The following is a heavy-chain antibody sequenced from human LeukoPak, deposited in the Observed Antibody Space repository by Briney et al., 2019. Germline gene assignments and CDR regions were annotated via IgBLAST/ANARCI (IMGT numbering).Heavy chain of an antibody. Sequence: GGSLRLSCAASGFTFSSYSMNWVRQAPGKGLEWVSSISSSSYIYYADSVKGRFTISRDNAKNSPYLQMNSLRAEDTAVYYCAGSYYGSGSYYKPLGYWGQGTLVTVSS. V-gene: IGHV3-21*01. CDR3: AGSYYGSGSYYKPLGY. CDR1: GFTFSSYS. CDR2: ISSSSYI. J-gene: IGHJ4*02. D-gene: IGHD3-10*01.